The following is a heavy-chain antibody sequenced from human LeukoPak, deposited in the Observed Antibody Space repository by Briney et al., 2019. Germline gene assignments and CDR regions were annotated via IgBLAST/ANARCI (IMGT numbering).Heavy chain of an antibody. CDR2: ISSSGTTI. D-gene: IGHD2-2*01. Sequence: GGSLRLSCAASGFTFSDYYMTWIRQAPGKGLEWVSYISSSGTTIYYADSAKGRFTISRDNAKNSLYLQMNSLRAEDTAVYYCARGDCISTSCSSGHFAYWGQGTLVTVSS. J-gene: IGHJ4*02. CDR1: GFTFSDYY. V-gene: IGHV3-11*01. CDR3: ARGDCISTSCSSGHFAY.